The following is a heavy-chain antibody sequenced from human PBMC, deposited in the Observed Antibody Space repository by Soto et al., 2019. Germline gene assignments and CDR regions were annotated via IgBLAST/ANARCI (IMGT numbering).Heavy chain of an antibody. J-gene: IGHJ5*02. Sequence: GESLKISCKGSGYSFTSYWIGWVRQMPGKGLEWMGIIYPGDSDTRYSPSFQGQVTISADKSISTAYLQWSSLKASDTAMYYCARLQSNGYSYIPLWFDPWGQGTLVTVSS. D-gene: IGHD4-4*01. CDR2: IYPGDSDT. CDR3: ARLQSNGYSYIPLWFDP. CDR1: GYSFTSYW. V-gene: IGHV5-51*01.